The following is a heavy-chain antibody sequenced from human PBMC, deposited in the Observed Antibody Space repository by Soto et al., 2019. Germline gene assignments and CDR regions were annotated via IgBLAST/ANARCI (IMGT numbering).Heavy chain of an antibody. CDR1: GFTFTNYW. J-gene: IGHJ4*02. V-gene: IGHV3-7*01. D-gene: IGHD3-3*01. CDR2: IKQDGSGK. Sequence: PGGSLRLSCAASGFTFTNYWMSWVRQAPGKGLEWVANIKQDGSGKYYADSAKGRFIISRDNAKTSLYLQMNSLRAEDTAVYYCARDMGVFWSGYPEGGFDYWGQGTPVTVSS. CDR3: ARDMGVFWSGYPEGGFDY.